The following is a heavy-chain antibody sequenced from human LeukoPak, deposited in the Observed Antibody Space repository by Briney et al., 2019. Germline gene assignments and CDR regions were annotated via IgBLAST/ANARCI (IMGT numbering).Heavy chain of an antibody. Sequence: GGSLRLSCAASGFTFSSYAMHWVRQAPGKGLEWVAVISYDGSNKYYADSVKGRFTISRDNSKNTLYLQMNSLRAEDTAVYYCARGRGRYYYGSGNWFDPWGQGTLVTVSS. CDR3: ARGRGRYYYGSGNWFDP. V-gene: IGHV3-30-3*01. CDR1: GFTFSSYA. J-gene: IGHJ5*02. CDR2: ISYDGSNK. D-gene: IGHD3-10*01.